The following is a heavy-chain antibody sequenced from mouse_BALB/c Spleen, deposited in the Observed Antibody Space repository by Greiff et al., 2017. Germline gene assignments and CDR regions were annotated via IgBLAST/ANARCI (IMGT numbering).Heavy chain of an antibody. Sequence: VKVVESGPGLVAPSQSLSITCTVSGFSLTGYGVNWVRQPPGKGLEWLGMIWGDGSTDYNSALKSRLSISKDNSKSQVFLKMNSLQTDDTARYYCAREGDYGSSSWFAYWGQGTLVTVSA. CDR1: GFSLTGYG. CDR3: AREGDYGSSSWFAY. D-gene: IGHD1-1*01. V-gene: IGHV2-6-7*01. CDR2: IWGDGST. J-gene: IGHJ3*01.